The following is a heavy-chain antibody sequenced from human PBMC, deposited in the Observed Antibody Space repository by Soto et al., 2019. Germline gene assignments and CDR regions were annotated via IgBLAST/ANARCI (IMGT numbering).Heavy chain of an antibody. CDR2: INHSGST. D-gene: IGHD3-22*01. CDR3: ARESLKETITMTVVIDH. J-gene: IGHJ4*02. Sequence: PSDTLSLTCAVYGGSFSGYYWSWIRQPPGKGLEWIGEINHSGSTNYNPSLKSRVTISVDTSKNQFSLKLSSVTAADTAVYYCARESLKETITMTVVIDHWGQGTQVTLAS. CDR1: GGSFSGYY. V-gene: IGHV4-34*01.